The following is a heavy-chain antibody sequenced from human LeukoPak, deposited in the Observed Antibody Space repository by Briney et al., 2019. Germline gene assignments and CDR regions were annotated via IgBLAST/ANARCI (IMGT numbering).Heavy chain of an antibody. D-gene: IGHD1-26*01. J-gene: IGHJ4*02. CDR3: ARVVGATGSSDY. CDR1: GGSMSSDY. Sequence: SETLSLTCTVSGGSMSSDYWSLIRQPPGKGLEWIGYIYYIGSTNYNPSLKSRITISVDTSKSHFSLKLSSVTAADTAVYYCARVVGATGSSDYWGQGTLVTVSS. CDR2: IYYIGST. V-gene: IGHV4-59*01.